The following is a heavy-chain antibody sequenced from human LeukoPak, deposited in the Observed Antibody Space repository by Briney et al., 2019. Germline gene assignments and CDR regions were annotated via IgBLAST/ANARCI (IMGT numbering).Heavy chain of an antibody. CDR1: GFTFSSYS. V-gene: IGHV3-48*02. CDR2: ITSTSSTI. J-gene: IGHJ4*02. CDR3: ARPHQIYVWGSSDY. Sequence: GGSLRLACAASGFTFSSYSMNWVRQAPGKGLEWVAYITSTSSTIYYADSVKGRFTVSRDNAKNSLFLQMDNLRDEDTAVYYCARPHQIYVWGSSDYWGQGTLVTVSS. D-gene: IGHD3-16*01.